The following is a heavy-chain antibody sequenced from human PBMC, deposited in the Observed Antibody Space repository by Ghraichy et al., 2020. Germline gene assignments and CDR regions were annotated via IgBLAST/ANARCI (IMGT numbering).Heavy chain of an antibody. J-gene: IGHJ3*02. V-gene: IGHV4-39*07. CDR3: ARDYADETPENLSDAFDI. CDR1: GGSISSSKYY. Sequence: SETLSLTCTVSGGSISSSKYYWGWIRQPPGKGLEWIGSIYYSGSTYYNPSLKSRVTISVDTSKNQFSLKLSSVTAADTAVYYCARDYADETPENLSDAFDIWGEGTMVTVSS. CDR2: IYYSGST. D-gene: IGHD2-15*01.